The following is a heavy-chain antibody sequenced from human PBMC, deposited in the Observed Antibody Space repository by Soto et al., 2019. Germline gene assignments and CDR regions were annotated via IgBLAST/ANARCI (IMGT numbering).Heavy chain of an antibody. J-gene: IGHJ4*02. CDR2: ISVYNDNT. CDR3: ARVWGVRGYHYVNACDY. V-gene: IGHV1-18*01. D-gene: IGHD6-25*01. Sequence: QVQLVQSGPEVGKPGASVRVSCKASGYNLTNFGINWVRQAPGQGLEWMGWISVYNDNTNYAQNFQHSVTMTTDTSTSTAYMELRSLRSGDTAIYYGARVWGVRGYHYVNACDYWGRGTLVTVFS. CDR1: GYNLTNFG.